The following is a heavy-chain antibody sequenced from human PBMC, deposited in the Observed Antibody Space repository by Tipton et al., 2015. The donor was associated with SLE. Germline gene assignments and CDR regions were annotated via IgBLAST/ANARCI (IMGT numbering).Heavy chain of an antibody. V-gene: IGHV4-59*11. CDR1: GDSTSVHY. CDR2: IYYSGST. CDR3: ARVPLTIFGVIIVYYFDY. Sequence: TLSLTCTVSGDSTSVHYWSWIRQSPGKGLVWIGYIYYSGSTNYNPSLKSRVTISVDTSKNQFSLKLSSVTAADTAVYYCARVPLTIFGVIIVYYFDYWGQGTLVTGSS. J-gene: IGHJ4*02. D-gene: IGHD3-3*01.